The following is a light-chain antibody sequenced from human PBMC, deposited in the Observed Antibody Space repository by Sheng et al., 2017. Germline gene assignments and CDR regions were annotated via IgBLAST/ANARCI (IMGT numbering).Light chain of an antibody. CDR1: QISSTY. J-gene: IGKJ4*01. CDR3: QQYGSSPPGVT. V-gene: IGKV3-20*01. Sequence: EIVLTQSPDTLSLSPGERATLSCKASQISSTYLAWYQQKPGQAPRLLIYGASSRATGIPDRFSGSGSGTDFTLTISRLEPEDFAVYYCQQYGSSPPGVTFGGGTKVEIK. CDR2: GAS.